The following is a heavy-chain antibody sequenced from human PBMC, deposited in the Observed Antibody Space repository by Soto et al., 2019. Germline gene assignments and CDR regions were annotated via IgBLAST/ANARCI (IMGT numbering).Heavy chain of an antibody. Sequence: ASVKVSCKASGGTFSSYTISWVRQAPGQGLEWMGRIIPILGIANYAQKFQGRVTITADKSTSTAYMELSSLRSEDTAVYYCATAAAGTDYCMDVWGQGTTVTVSS. J-gene: IGHJ6*02. CDR3: ATAAAGTDYCMDV. CDR1: GGTFSSYT. D-gene: IGHD6-13*01. V-gene: IGHV1-69*02. CDR2: IIPILGIA.